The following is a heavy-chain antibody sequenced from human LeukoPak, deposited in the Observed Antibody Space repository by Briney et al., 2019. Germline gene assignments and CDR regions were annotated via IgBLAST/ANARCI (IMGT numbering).Heavy chain of an antibody. CDR2: FDPEDGET. J-gene: IGHJ5*02. Sequence: ASVKVSCKVSGYTLTDLSMHWVRQAPGKGLEWMGGFDPEDGETIYAQKFQGRVTMTEDTSTDTAYMELSSLRSEDTAVYYCATTPTNSRGWFDPWGQGSLVTVSS. CDR1: GYTLTDLS. D-gene: IGHD2-8*01. V-gene: IGHV1-24*01. CDR3: ATTPTNSRGWFDP.